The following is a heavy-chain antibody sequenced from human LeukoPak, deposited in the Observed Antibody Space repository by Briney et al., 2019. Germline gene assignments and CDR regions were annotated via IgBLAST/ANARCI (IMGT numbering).Heavy chain of an antibody. D-gene: IGHD3-10*01. V-gene: IGHV3-66*01. CDR2: IYSGGST. CDR3: ARGGVHDYFDY. CDR1: GFTVSSNY. Sequence: GGSLRLSCAASGFTVSSNYMSWVRQAPGKGLEWVSVIYSGGSTYYADSVKGRFTISRDNSKNTLYLQMNSLRTEDTAVYYCARGGVHDYFDYWGQGTLVTVSS. J-gene: IGHJ4*02.